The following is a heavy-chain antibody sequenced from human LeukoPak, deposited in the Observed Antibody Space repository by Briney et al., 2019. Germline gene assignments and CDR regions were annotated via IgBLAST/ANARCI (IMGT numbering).Heavy chain of an antibody. V-gene: IGHV1-18*01. D-gene: IGHD6-19*01. Sequence: ASVKVSCKASGYTFTSYGISWVRQAPGQGLEWMGWSSAYNGNTNYAQKLQGRVTMTTDTSTSTAYMELRSLRSDDTAVYYCARGGNSGWRTPNDDYWGQGTLVTVSS. CDR1: GYTFTSYG. CDR3: ARGGNSGWRTPNDDY. CDR2: SSAYNGNT. J-gene: IGHJ4*02.